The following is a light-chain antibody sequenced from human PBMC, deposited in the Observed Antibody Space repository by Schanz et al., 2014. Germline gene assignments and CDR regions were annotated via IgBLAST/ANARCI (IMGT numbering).Light chain of an antibody. J-gene: IGLJ1*01. CDR2: EVS. Sequence: QSALTQPPSVSGSPGQSVTISCAGSTSDVGSYNRVSWYQQPPGTAPKLMIYEVSNRPSGVPDRFSASKSGNTASLTISGLQAEDEADYFCCSYAGAYVFGTGTKLTVL. V-gene: IGLV2-18*02. CDR3: CSYAGAYV. CDR1: TSDVGSYNR.